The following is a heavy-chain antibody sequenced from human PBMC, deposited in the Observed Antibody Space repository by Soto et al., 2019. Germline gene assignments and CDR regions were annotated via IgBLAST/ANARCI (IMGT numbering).Heavy chain of an antibody. Sequence: GGSLRLSCAASGFTFSSYWMSWVRQAPGKGLEWVANIKQDGSEKYYVDSVKGRFTISRDNAKNSLYLQMNSLRAEDTAVYYCARDWGGGADIVVVPAAMYDPWGQGTLVTVSS. CDR2: IKQDGSEK. V-gene: IGHV3-7*01. CDR3: ARDWGGGADIVVVPAAMYDP. D-gene: IGHD2-2*01. CDR1: GFTFSSYW. J-gene: IGHJ5*02.